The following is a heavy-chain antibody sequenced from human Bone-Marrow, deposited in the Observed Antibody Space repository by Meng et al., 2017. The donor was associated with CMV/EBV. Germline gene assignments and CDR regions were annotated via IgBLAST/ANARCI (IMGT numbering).Heavy chain of an antibody. CDR3: ARVLYMEVDNWFDP. Sequence: SGSSIRSGDYYWSWIRQPPGKGLEWIGYIYYSGSTYYNPSLKSRVTISVDTSKNQFSLKLSSVTAADTAVYYCARVLYMEVDNWFDPWGQGTLVTVSS. CDR1: GSSIRSGDYY. D-gene: IGHD1-14*01. V-gene: IGHV4-30-4*08. CDR2: IYYSGST. J-gene: IGHJ5*02.